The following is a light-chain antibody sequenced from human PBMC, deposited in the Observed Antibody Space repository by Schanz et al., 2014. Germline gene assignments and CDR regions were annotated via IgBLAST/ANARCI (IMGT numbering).Light chain of an antibody. Sequence: ETVLTQSPGALSLSPGERATLSCRASQTVSSSYLAWYQQKPGQAPRLLIYGAFNRATGIPDRFSGSGFGTEFTLTISRLETEDFAVYYCQQYGRSASTFGQGTKVEIE. CDR3: QQYGRSAST. CDR2: GAF. CDR1: QTVSSSY. V-gene: IGKV3-20*01. J-gene: IGKJ2*01.